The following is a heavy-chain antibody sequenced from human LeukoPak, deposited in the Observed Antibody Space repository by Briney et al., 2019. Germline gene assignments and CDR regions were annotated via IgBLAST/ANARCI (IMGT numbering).Heavy chain of an antibody. CDR2: INHSGST. CDR3: ARGRRIQLWLRAFDI. J-gene: IGHJ3*02. D-gene: IGHD5-18*01. V-gene: IGHV4-34*01. CDR1: GGSFSGYY. Sequence: PSETLSLTCAVYGGSFSGYYWSWIRHPPGKGLELIGEINHSGSTNYNPSLKSRVTISVDTSKNQFSLKLSSVTAADTAVYYCARGRRIQLWLRAFDIWGQGTMVTVSS.